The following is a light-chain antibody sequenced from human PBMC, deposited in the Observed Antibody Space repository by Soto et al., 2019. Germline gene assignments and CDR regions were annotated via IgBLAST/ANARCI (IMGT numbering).Light chain of an antibody. CDR2: AAS. Sequence: DIQMTQSPSSLSAAVGDRVTITCRASQGIDTYLAWYQQQPGKVPKLLIYAASTLQSGVPSRFSGSGSGKDFTLTISSLQPEDVATYYCQKYTRAPFTFGPGTKVDIK. V-gene: IGKV1-27*01. J-gene: IGKJ3*01. CDR3: QKYTRAPFT. CDR1: QGIDTY.